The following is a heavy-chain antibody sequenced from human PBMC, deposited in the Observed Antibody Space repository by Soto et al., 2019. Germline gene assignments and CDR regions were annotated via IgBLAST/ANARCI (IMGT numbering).Heavy chain of an antibody. V-gene: IGHV3-23*01. D-gene: IGHD3-3*01. CDR2: ISGSGGST. CDR1: GFTFSSYA. Sequence: GGSLRLSCAASGFTFSSYAMSWVRQAPGKGLEWVSAISGSGGSTYYADSVKGRFTISRDNSKNTLYLQMNSLRAEDTAVYYCAKDALYRLRFLARHARRMDVWGQGTTVTVSS. J-gene: IGHJ6*02. CDR3: AKDALYRLRFLARHARRMDV.